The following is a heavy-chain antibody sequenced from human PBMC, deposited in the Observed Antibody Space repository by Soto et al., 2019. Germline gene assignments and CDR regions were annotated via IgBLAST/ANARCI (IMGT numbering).Heavy chain of an antibody. CDR1: GITLSSYA. Sequence: PGGSLRLSCAASGITLSSYAMSWVRQAPGKGPEWVSGISASGGSTSYADSVKGRFTISRDNSKNTLYLQMNSLRADDTAVYRCAKGQHSGNYRFYFDYWGQGALVTVSS. CDR3: AKGQHSGNYRFYFDY. J-gene: IGHJ4*02. D-gene: IGHD5-12*01. V-gene: IGHV3-23*01. CDR2: ISASGGST.